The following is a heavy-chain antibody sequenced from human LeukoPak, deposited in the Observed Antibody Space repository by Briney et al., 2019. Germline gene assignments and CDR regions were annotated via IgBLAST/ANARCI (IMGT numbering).Heavy chain of an antibody. D-gene: IGHD3-16*01. CDR1: GFTFSSYA. V-gene: IGHV3-7*03. CDR2: INHNGNVN. CDR3: ARGGGLDV. Sequence: PGGSPRLSCAASGFTFSSYAMSWARQPPGKGLEWVASINHNGNVNYYVDSVKGRFTISRDNAKNSLYLQTSNLSAEDTAVYFWARGGGLDVWGQGATVTVSS. J-gene: IGHJ6*02.